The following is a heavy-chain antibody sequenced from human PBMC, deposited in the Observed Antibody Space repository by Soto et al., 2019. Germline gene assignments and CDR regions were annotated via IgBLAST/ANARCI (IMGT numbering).Heavy chain of an antibody. CDR2: IYYSGST. J-gene: IGHJ2*01. V-gene: IGHV4-31*03. Sequence: SETLSLTCTVSGGSISSGGYYWSWIRQHPGKGLEWIGYIYYSGSTYYNPSLKSRVTISVDTSKNQFSLKLSSVTAADTAVYYCARDRGDYVPIGRKNWYFDLWGRGTLVTVSS. D-gene: IGHD4-17*01. CDR3: ARDRGDYVPIGRKNWYFDL. CDR1: GGSISSGGYY.